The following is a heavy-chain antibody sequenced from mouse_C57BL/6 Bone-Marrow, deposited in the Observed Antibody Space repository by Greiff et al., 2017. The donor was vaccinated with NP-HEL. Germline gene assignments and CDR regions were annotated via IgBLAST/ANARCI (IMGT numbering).Heavy chain of an antibody. J-gene: IGHJ4*01. CDR1: GYTFTEYN. Sequence: VQLQQSGPELVKPGASVKISCKASGYTFTEYNMNWVKQSPGKSLEWIGAINPNNGGNSYNQKFKGKATLTVDKSSSTAYMELRSLTSEDSAVYYCARATYDDYDGAMDFWGQGTSVTVSS. D-gene: IGHD2-4*01. CDR3: ARATYDDYDGAMDF. V-gene: IGHV1-26*01. CDR2: INPNNGGN.